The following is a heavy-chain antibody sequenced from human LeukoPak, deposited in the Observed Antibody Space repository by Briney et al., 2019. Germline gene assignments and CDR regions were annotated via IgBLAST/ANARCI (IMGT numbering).Heavy chain of an antibody. V-gene: IGHV3-48*03. J-gene: IGHJ6*04. CDR1: GFTFSSYE. D-gene: IGHD3-10*02. CDR3: AELGITMIGGV. CDR2: ISSSGSTI. Sequence: PGGSLRLSCAASGFTFSSYEMNWARKAPGKGLEWVSYISSSGSTIYYADSVKGRFTISRDNAKNSLYLQMNSLRAEDTAVYYCAELGITMIGGVWGKGTTVTISS.